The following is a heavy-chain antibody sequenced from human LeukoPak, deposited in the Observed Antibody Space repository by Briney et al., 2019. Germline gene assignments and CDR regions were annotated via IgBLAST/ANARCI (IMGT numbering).Heavy chain of an antibody. J-gene: IGHJ5*02. V-gene: IGHV1-2*02. CDR1: GYSFIDYH. CDR3: ARDVIMGGSQGWFDP. Sequence: ASVKVSCKASGYSFIDYHIHWVRQAPGQGLECMGWINPRSGATKYYIERFQGRFTMTRDTPISTAYMELSGLTYDDTAMYFCARDVIMGGSQGWFDPWGQGTLVTVSS. D-gene: IGHD2-8*01. CDR2: INPRSGAT.